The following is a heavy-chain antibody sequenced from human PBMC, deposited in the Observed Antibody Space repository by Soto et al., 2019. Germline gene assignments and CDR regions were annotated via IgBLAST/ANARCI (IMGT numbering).Heavy chain of an antibody. V-gene: IGHV1-46*01. CDR2: FNPTSGST. J-gene: IGHJ4*02. Sequence: QVQLVQSGAEVKKPGASVKLSCKASGYTFINYYIHWVRQAPGQGLEWMGIFNPTSGSTNYAQKFHVRVTLTMDPSTRPVYMELSSLRFDDTAVYYCAIDLAAGDYWGQGTLVTVSS. CDR1: GYTFINYY. CDR3: AIDLAAGDY. D-gene: IGHD6-13*01.